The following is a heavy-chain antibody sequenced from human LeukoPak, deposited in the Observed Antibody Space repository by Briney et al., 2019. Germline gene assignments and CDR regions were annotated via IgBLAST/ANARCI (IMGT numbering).Heavy chain of an antibody. D-gene: IGHD6-19*01. CDR1: GYSFTSYW. CDR2: IYPGDSDT. J-gene: IGHJ3*02. V-gene: IGHV5-51*01. Sequence: GESLKISCKGSGYSFTSYWIGWVRQMPGKGLEWMGIIYPGDSDTRYSPSFQGQVTISADKSISTAYLQWSSLKASDTAMYYCARRLGQWLVLPGAFDIWGQGTMVTVSS. CDR3: ARRLGQWLVLPGAFDI.